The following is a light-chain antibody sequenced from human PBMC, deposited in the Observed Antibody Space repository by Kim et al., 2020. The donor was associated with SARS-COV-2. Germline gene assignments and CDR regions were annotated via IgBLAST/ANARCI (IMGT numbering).Light chain of an antibody. J-gene: IGLJ3*02. CDR3: QTWDTGIRV. CDR2: VNRDGSH. Sequence: QLVLTQSPSASASLGASVQLTCILSSGHSSYAIAWHQQQSGKGPRFLMKVNRDGSHIKGDGIPDRFSGSTSGAERYLTISSLQPEDEADYYCQTWDTGIRVFGGGTQLTVL. CDR1: SGHSSYA. V-gene: IGLV4-69*01.